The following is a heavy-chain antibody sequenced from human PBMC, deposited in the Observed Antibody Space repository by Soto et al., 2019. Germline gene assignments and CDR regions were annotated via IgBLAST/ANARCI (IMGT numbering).Heavy chain of an antibody. J-gene: IGHJ6*02. CDR3: ARVPDYDFWSGYFVYYYGMDV. D-gene: IGHD3-3*01. CDR2: IIPIFGTA. Sequence: ASVKVSFKASGGTFSSYAISWLRQAPGQGLEWMGGIIPIFGTANYAQKFQGRVTITADESTSTAYMELSSLRSEDTAVYYCARVPDYDFWSGYFVYYYGMDVWGQGTTVTVSS. CDR1: GGTFSSYA. V-gene: IGHV1-69*13.